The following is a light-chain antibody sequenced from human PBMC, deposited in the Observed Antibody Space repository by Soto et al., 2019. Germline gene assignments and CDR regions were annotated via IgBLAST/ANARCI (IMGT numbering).Light chain of an antibody. CDR1: QSVSSN. J-gene: IGKJ1*01. CDR2: DAS. CDR3: QQYNNWRT. V-gene: IGKV3-15*01. Sequence: MTLAPSTLSVPPEERATLSCRASQSVSSNLAWYQQKPGQAPRLLIFDASNRATGVSARFSGSGSGTEFTLTISSLQSEDFAVYYCQQYNNWRTFGQGTKVDIK.